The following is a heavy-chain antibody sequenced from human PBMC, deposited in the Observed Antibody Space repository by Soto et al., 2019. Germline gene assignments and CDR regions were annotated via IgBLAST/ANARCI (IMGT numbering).Heavy chain of an antibody. V-gene: IGHV1-18*01. CDR2: ISAYNGNT. CDR3: ARGGPTSADYYYGMDV. J-gene: IGHJ6*02. D-gene: IGHD3-10*01. Sequence: QVQLVQSGAEVRRPGASVKVSCKASGYTFSNDGITWVRQAPGQGLGWMGWISAYNGNTEYAQNFQGRVTMTTDTTTSTAYMELRSLRSDDTAVYSCARGGPTSADYYYGMDVWGLGTTVNVSS. CDR1: GYTFSNDG.